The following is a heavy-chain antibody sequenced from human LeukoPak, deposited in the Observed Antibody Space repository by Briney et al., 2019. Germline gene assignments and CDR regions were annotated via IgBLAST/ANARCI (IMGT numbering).Heavy chain of an antibody. CDR1: GFTFSSYA. D-gene: IGHD3-10*01. CDR2: ISGSGGST. CDR3: AKPPWGSGSYSPAYYYYGMDV. J-gene: IGHJ6*02. Sequence: GGSLRLSCAASGFTFSSYAMSWVRQAPGKGLEWVSAISGSGGSTYYADSVKGRFTISRDNSKNTLYLQMNSLRAEDTAVYYCAKPPWGSGSYSPAYYYYGMDVWGQGTTVTVSS. V-gene: IGHV3-23*01.